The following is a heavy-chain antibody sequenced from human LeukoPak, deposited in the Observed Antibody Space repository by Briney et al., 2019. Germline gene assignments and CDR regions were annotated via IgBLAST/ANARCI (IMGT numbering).Heavy chain of an antibody. V-gene: IGHV4-59*01. CDR2: IYYSGST. CDR3: ARCPPSGSSVWYFDY. D-gene: IGHD2-2*01. CDR1: GGSISSYY. J-gene: IGHJ4*02. Sequence: SETLSLTCTVSGGSISSYYWSWIRQPPGKGLEWIGYIYYSGSTNYNPSLKSRVTISVDTSKNQFSLKLSSVTAADTAVYYCARCPPSGSSVWYFDYWGQGTLVTVSS.